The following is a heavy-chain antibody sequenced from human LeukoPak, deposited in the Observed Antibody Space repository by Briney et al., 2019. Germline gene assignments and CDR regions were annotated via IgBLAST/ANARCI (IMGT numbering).Heavy chain of an antibody. CDR2: INPNSGGT. CDR1: GYTFTGYY. V-gene: IGHV1-2*02. Sequence: ASVKVSCKASGYTFTGYYMHWVRQAPGQGLEWMGWINPNSGGTNYAQKFQGRVTMTRDTSISTAYMELSRLRSDDTAVYYCARERTRGYCSSNSCYMSYGYWGQGTLVTVSS. D-gene: IGHD2-2*02. CDR3: ARERTRGYCSSNSCYMSYGY. J-gene: IGHJ4*02.